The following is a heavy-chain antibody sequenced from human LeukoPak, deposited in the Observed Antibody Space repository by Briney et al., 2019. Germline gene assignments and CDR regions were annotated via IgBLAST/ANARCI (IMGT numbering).Heavy chain of an antibody. Sequence: TGVSLRLSCAASGFTFSSYAMSWVRQAPGKGLEWVSGISGSGGSTYYADSVKGRYTIFRDNYKNTQYLQMNSMRAEDTAVYYCAKETGYSGYDYGDYWGQGTLVTVSS. J-gene: IGHJ4*02. D-gene: IGHD5-12*01. CDR1: GFTFSSYA. CDR3: AKETGYSGYDYGDY. V-gene: IGHV3-23*01. CDR2: ISGSGGST.